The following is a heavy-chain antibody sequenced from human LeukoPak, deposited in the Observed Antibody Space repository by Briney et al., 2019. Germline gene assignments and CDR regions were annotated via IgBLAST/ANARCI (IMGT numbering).Heavy chain of an antibody. V-gene: IGHV4-4*02. CDR3: ARSRGWYSSMGIDY. D-gene: IGHD6-19*01. CDR2: INHSGST. CDR1: GASITNARW. J-gene: IGHJ4*02. Sequence: SETLSLTCGVSGASITNARWWSWVRQPPGKGLEWIGEINHSGSTNYNPSLKSRVTISVDTSKNQFSLKLSSVTAADTAVYYCARSRGWYSSMGIDYWGQGTLVTVSS.